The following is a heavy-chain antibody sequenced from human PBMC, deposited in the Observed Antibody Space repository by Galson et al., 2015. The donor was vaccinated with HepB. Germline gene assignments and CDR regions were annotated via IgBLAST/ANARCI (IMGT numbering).Heavy chain of an antibody. CDR2: ISYDGSNK. CDR1: GFTFSSYG. J-gene: IGHJ1*01. V-gene: IGHV3-30*18. CDR3: AKDYSNYFQF. D-gene: IGHD4-11*01. Sequence: SLRLSCAAFGFTFSSYGMHWVRQAPGKGLEWVAVISYDGSNKYYADSVKGRFTISRDNSKNTLYLQMNSLRAEDTAVYYCAKDYSNYFQFWGQGALVTVSS.